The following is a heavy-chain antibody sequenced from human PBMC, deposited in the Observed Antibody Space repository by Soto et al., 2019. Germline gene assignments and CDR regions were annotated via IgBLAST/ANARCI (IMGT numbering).Heavy chain of an antibody. D-gene: IGHD4-17*01. CDR1: GFTFSSYA. J-gene: IGHJ6*02. V-gene: IGHV3-23*01. CDR3: AKDRDYGEVGMDV. Sequence: GSLRLSCAASGFTFSSYAMSWVRQAPGKGLEWVSAISGSGGSTYYADSVKGRFTISRDNSKNTLYLQMNSLRAEGTAVYYCAKDRDYGEVGMDVWGQGTTVTVSS. CDR2: ISGSGGST.